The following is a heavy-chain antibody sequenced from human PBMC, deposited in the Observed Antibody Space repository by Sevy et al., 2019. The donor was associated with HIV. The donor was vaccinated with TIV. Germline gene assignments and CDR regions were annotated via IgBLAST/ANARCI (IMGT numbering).Heavy chain of an antibody. CDR1: GYTFTDYY. CDR3: ARLTTMPTSDLYGMDV. Sequence: ASVKVSCKASGYTFTDYYIHWVRQAPGQGLEWMAWINPNDGVTNYAQRFQGGVTVTRDTSISTAYMELRRMRSDDTAIYYCARLTTMPTSDLYGMDVWGQGMTVTVSS. D-gene: IGHD1-1*01. V-gene: IGHV1-2*02. CDR2: INPNDGVT. J-gene: IGHJ6*02.